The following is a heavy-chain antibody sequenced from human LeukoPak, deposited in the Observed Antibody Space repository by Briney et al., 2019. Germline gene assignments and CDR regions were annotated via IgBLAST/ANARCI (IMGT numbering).Heavy chain of an antibody. J-gene: IGHJ6*03. D-gene: IGHD2/OR15-2a*01. CDR3: ASRVYDYYNYMDV. V-gene: IGHV4-61*01. CDR1: GASVTNGHYY. CDR2: IDYRGNT. Sequence: SETLSLTCTVSGASVTNGHYYWSWIRQTPGKVLEWIGYIDYRGNTKYIPSLQSRVFIFVVTSESQFSLRLSSVTAADTAVYYCASRVYDYYNYMDVWGSGTTVTVSS.